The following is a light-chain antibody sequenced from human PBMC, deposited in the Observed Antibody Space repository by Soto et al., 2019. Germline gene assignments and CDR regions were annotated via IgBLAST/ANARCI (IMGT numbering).Light chain of an antibody. V-gene: IGKV3-20*01. CDR2: GAS. CDR1: QRVSSGY. J-gene: IGKJ5*01. Sequence: EIVLTQSPGTLSLSPGERATLSCRASQRVSSGYLAWYQQKPGQAPRLLIYGASSRATGIPDRFSGSVSGTDYTLTISRLEPEDFAFYYCQQYHNWPPITFGQGTRLEIK. CDR3: QQYHNWPPIT.